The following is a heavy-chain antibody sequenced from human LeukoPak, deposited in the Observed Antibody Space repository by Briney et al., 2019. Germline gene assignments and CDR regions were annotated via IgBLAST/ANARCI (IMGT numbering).Heavy chain of an antibody. CDR3: AKVVSVATRNFDY. CDR1: GFTFSSYA. CDR2: ITSNGDKT. J-gene: IGHJ4*02. Sequence: GGSLRLSCAASGFTFSSYAMHWVRQAPGKGLEYVSAITSNGDKTYYGNSVKGRFTISRDNSKNTLYLQMNSLRAEDTAVYYCAKVVSVATRNFDYWGQGTLVTVPS. D-gene: IGHD5-24*01. V-gene: IGHV3-64*01.